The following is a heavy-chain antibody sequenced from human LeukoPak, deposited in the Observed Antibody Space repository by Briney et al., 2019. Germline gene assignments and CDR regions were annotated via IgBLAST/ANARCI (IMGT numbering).Heavy chain of an antibody. Sequence: PSETLSLTCTVSGGSISSYYWSWIRQPAGKGLEWIGRIYTSGSTNYNPSLKSRVTMSVDTSKNQFSLKLSSVTAADTAVYYCARGPYYYGSGSHEDIWGQGTMVTVSS. D-gene: IGHD3-10*01. CDR1: GGSISSYY. CDR3: ARGPYYYGSGSHEDI. CDR2: IYTSGST. J-gene: IGHJ3*02. V-gene: IGHV4-4*07.